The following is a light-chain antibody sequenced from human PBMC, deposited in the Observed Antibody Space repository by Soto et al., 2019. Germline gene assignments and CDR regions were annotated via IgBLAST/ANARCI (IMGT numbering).Light chain of an antibody. CDR3: QQYDKWPHP. CDR2: YAS. CDR1: QNLSRN. J-gene: IGKJ2*01. Sequence: EMVMTQSPATLSVSPGERATLSCRASQNLSRNLAWYQQQPGQAPRLLIFYASTWATGIPARFSGSGSGTDFTLTISSLQSEDFAVYYCQQYDKWPHPFGQGTKLEIK. V-gene: IGKV3-15*01.